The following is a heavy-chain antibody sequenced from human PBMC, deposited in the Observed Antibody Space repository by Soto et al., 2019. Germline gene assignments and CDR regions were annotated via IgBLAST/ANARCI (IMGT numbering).Heavy chain of an antibody. CDR1: GGTFSSYA. CDR3: AASSGCRSRGSCYFETRLDYYYGMDV. V-gene: IGHV1-69*06. D-gene: IGHD2-15*01. CDR2: IIPIFGTA. J-gene: IGHJ6*02. Sequence: QVQLVQSGAEVKKPGSSVKVSCKASGGTFSSYAISWVRQAPGQGLEWMGGIIPIFGTANYAQKFQGRVTITADKSTSTAYMALSSLRSEDTAVYYCAASSGCRSRGSCYFETRLDYYYGMDVWGQGTTVTVSS.